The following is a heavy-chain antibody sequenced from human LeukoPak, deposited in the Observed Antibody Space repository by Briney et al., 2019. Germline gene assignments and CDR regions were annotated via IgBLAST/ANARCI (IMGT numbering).Heavy chain of an antibody. D-gene: IGHD5-24*01. V-gene: IGHV4-61*01. Sequence: PSETLSLTCSVSSGSVSSITHYWTWIRQPPGKGLEWIGYIYYTGRTNYNPSLKSRVTISVDTSKNQFSLKLSSVTAADTAVYYCARVEMATIFLDSWGQGTLVSAST. CDR1: SGSVSSITHY. J-gene: IGHJ4*02. CDR3: ARVEMATIFLDS. CDR2: IYYTGRT.